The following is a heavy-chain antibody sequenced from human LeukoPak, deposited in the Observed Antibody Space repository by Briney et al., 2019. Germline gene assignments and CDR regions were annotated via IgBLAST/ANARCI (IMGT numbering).Heavy chain of an antibody. CDR3: ARGVVPAATLPTAYYYYGMDV. V-gene: IGHV1-69*13. CDR1: GGTFSSYA. CDR2: IIPIFGTA. Sequence: SVKVSCKASGGTFSSYAISWVRQAPGQGLEWMGGIIPIFGTANYAQKFQGRVTITADESTSTAYMELSSLRSEDTAVYYCARGVVPAATLPTAYYYYGMDVWGQGTTVTVSS. J-gene: IGHJ6*02. D-gene: IGHD2-2*01.